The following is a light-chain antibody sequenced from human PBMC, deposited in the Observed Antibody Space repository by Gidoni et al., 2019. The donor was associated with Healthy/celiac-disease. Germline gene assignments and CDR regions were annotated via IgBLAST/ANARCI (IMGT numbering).Light chain of an antibody. J-gene: IGKJ4*01. CDR1: HGISSY. CDR2: AAS. Sequence: AIRMTQSPSSLSASTGDRVTITCRASHGISSYLAWYQQKPGKAPKLLIYAASTLQSGVPARFSGSGSGTDFTRTISCLQSEDFATYYCQQYYSYPLTFGGGTKVEIK. V-gene: IGKV1-8*01. CDR3: QQYYSYPLT.